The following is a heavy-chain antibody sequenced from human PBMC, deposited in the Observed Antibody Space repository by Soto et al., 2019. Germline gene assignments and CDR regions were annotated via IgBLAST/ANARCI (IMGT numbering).Heavy chain of an antibody. V-gene: IGHV1-46*01. Sequence: ASVKVSCKASGYTFTSYYMHWVRQAPGQGLEWMGIINPSGGSTSYAQKFQGRVTMTRDTSTSTVYMELSSLRSEDTAVYYCTGRRSYDYIWGSYLDDAFDIWGQGTMVTVSS. CDR3: TGRRSYDYIWGSYLDDAFDI. J-gene: IGHJ3*02. CDR2: INPSGGST. D-gene: IGHD3-16*02. CDR1: GYTFTSYY.